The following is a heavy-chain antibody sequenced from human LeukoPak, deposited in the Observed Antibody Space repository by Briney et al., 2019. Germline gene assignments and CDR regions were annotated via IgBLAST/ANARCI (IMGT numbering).Heavy chain of an antibody. CDR2: ISGHVRST. D-gene: IGHD4-11*01. CDR1: GFTFSSYA. J-gene: IGHJ4*02. V-gene: IGHV3-23*01. CDR3: VKRVDYSEKYYFDS. Sequence: GGSLRLSCAASGFTFSSYAMSWVRQAPGKGLEWVSAISGHVRSTFYADSVKGRFTISRDNSKNTLSLQMNSLRADDTAIYYCVKRVDYSEKYYFDSWGRGTLVTVSS.